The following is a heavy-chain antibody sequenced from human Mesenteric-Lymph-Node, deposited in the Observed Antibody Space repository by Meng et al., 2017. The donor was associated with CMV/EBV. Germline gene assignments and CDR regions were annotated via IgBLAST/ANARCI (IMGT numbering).Heavy chain of an antibody. Sequence: GDTIRTTNGWSEVRQPPGKGLEWIGEIYHSGRTNYNPSLESRVTMLVDKSDNQFSLTLSSVTAADTAVYYCARDNSYGSGTSFDYWGQGTMVTVSS. CDR2: IYHSGRT. V-gene: IGHV4-4*02. J-gene: IGHJ4*02. CDR1: GDTIRTTNG. D-gene: IGHD3-10*01. CDR3: ARDNSYGSGTSFDY.